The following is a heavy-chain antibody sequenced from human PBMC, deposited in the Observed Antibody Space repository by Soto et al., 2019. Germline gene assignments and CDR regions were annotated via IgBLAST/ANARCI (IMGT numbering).Heavy chain of an antibody. CDR1: GFTFSSYG. J-gene: IGHJ4*02. D-gene: IGHD4-17*01. V-gene: IGHV3-33*08. CDR2: IWYDGSNK. Sequence: GGSLRLSCAASGFTFSSYGMHWVRQAPGKGLEWVAVIWYDGSNKYYADSVKGRFTISRDNSKNTLYLQINSLRAEDTAVYYCARASPGADYGDFPLGYWGQGTLVTVSS. CDR3: ARASPGADYGDFPLGY.